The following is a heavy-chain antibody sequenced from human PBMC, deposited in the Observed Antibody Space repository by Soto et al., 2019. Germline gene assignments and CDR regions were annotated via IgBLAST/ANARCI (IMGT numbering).Heavy chain of an antibody. CDR1: GGSLSSYY. CDR2: IHYSGST. V-gene: IGHV4-59*08. J-gene: IGHJ4*02. D-gene: IGHD3-10*01. CDR3: GRLMVRGAIDY. Sequence: QVQLQESGPGLVKPSETVSLTCTVSGGSLSSYYWSWIRQPPGKGLEWIGYIHYSGSTKYDPSLKSRVTISVHTSKNQVALTVTSVTAAYTAGYYCGRLMVRGAIDYWGQGTLVTVSS.